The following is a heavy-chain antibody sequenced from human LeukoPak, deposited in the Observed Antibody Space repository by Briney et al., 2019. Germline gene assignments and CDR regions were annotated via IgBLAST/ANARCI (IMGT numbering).Heavy chain of an antibody. CDR1: GGSISSFY. CDR3: ARGGIAARFAY. V-gene: IGHV3-48*03. J-gene: IGHJ4*02. Sequence: LSLTCSVSGGSISSFYWNWVRQAPGKGLEWVSYISGGSSSIFYADSVKGRFTISRDNSKNSLYPQMNSLRVEDTAVYYCARGGIAARFAYWGQGTLVTVSS. CDR2: ISGGSSSI. D-gene: IGHD6-6*01.